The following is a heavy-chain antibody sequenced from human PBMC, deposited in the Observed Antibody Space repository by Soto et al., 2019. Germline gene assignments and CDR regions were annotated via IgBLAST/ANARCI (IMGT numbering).Heavy chain of an antibody. CDR2: IWYDGTVK. CDR3: ARADCGGQCACDF. CDR1: GFTFRSYG. Sequence: QVQLVESGGGVVQPGRSLRLSCAASGFTFRSYGMHWVRQARGTGLEWVAGIWYDGTVKNYADSVKGRFSISRDNSQNTVYLQMNTLRAEDTAVYYCARADCGGQCACDFWGQGTLVSVSS. J-gene: IGHJ4*02. V-gene: IGHV3-33*01. D-gene: IGHD2-21*01.